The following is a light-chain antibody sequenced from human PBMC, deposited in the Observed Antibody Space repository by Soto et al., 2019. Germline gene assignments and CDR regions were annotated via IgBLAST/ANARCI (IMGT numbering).Light chain of an antibody. Sequence: EIVLTQSPGTLSLSPGERATLSCRARQSVSSSYLAWYQQKPGQATRLLIYGASIRATGITDRFSGSGSGTDFTLTISGLEPEDFAVYYCQQYGSSPGTCGQGTKVEIK. V-gene: IGKV3-20*01. CDR2: GAS. J-gene: IGKJ1*01. CDR3: QQYGSSPGT. CDR1: QSVSSSY.